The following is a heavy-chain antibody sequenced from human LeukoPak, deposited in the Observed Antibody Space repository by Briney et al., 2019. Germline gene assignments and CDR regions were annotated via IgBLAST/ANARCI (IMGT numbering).Heavy chain of an antibody. Sequence: GGSLRLSCAASGFTFDDYAMHWVRQAPGKGLEWVSGISWNSGSIGYADSVKGRFTISRDNAKNSLYLQMNSLRAEDTALYYCAKVMGSSWYGGFDPWGQGTLVTVSS. CDR1: GFTFDDYA. V-gene: IGHV3-9*01. D-gene: IGHD6-13*01. J-gene: IGHJ5*02. CDR2: ISWNSGSI. CDR3: AKVMGSSWYGGFDP.